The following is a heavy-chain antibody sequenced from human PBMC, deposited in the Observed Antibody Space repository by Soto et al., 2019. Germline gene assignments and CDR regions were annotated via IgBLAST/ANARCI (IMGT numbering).Heavy chain of an antibody. CDR2: INPDTGNT. CDR1: GFSFSDNL. D-gene: IGHD2-8*02. CDR3: ARDILSVGPLANDSLDV. J-gene: IGHJ3*01. V-gene: IGHV1-3*01. Sequence: QVQLVQSGAEVRKPGASVIISCRASGFSFSDNLINWVRQAPGQSLEWMGWINPDTGNTSYSQTFQGTVTISRHSSASIAYVEVSDLTSEDTAVYYCARDILSVGPLANDSLDVWGQGTMVTVSS.